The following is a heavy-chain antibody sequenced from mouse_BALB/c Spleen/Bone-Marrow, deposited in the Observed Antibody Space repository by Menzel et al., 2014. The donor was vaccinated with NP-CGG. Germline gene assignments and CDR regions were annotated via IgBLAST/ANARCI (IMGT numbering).Heavy chain of an antibody. V-gene: IGHV5-4*02. Sequence: EVQLVESGGGLVKPGGSLKLSCAASGFTFSDYYMYWVRQTPEKRLEWVATISDGGSYTYYPDSVMGRFTISRDNAKNNLYLQMSSLKSEDTAMYYCARGRICYDYDVGDYWGQGTTLTVSS. D-gene: IGHD2-4*01. J-gene: IGHJ2*01. CDR3: ARGRICYDYDVGDY. CDR1: GFTFSDYY. CDR2: ISDGGSYT.